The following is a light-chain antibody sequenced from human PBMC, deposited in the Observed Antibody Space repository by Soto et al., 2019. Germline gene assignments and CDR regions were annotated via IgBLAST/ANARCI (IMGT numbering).Light chain of an antibody. V-gene: IGKV3-20*01. CDR1: QCVSGSY. CDR2: AAS. Sequence: ENVLTQSPGTLSLSPGERATLSCRTSQCVSGSYLAWYQQKPGQAPRLIIYAASSRATGIPDRFSRSASGTDFTLTISRLEPEDFAVYHCQQYGDSPLTFGGGTKVDI. J-gene: IGKJ4*01. CDR3: QQYGDSPLT.